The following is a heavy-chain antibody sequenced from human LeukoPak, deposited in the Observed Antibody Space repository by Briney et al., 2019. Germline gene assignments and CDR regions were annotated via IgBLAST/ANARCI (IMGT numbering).Heavy chain of an antibody. V-gene: IGHV4-34*01. Sequence: PSETLSLTCAVYGGSFSGYSWSWIRQPPGKGLEWIGEINHSGSTNYNPSLKSRVTISLDTCKKQFSLRLNSVTAADTAVYYCARGPARQPDPWGQGTLVTVSS. CDR1: GGSFSGYS. CDR2: INHSGST. J-gene: IGHJ5*02. D-gene: IGHD2-2*01. CDR3: ARGPARQPDP.